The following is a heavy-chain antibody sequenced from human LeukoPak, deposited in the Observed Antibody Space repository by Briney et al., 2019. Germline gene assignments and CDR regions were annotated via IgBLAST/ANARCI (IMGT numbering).Heavy chain of an antibody. D-gene: IGHD3-10*01. Sequence: SQTLSPTWTVSGGSISSGDYYWSWIRQRPGKGLEWIGYIYYSGSTYYNPSLKSRVTISVDTSKNQFSLKLSSVTAADTAVYYCARGLLWFGELFLYFDYWGQGTLVTVSS. CDR1: GGSISSGDYY. CDR2: IYYSGST. CDR3: ARGLLWFGELFLYFDY. V-gene: IGHV4-30-4*01. J-gene: IGHJ4*02.